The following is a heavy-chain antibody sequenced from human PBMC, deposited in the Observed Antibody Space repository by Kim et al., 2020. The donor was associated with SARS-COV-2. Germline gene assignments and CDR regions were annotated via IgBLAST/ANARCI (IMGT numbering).Heavy chain of an antibody. CDR3: AKGGDWTFDY. Sequence: GGSLRLSCAASGFTFTTYWMIWVRQAPGKGLEWVASIKPDGSGKYYVGSVRGRFTISRYNAKNSLSLQMNSLRAEDPAVYYCAKGGDWTFDYWGQGTLVTVSS. D-gene: IGHD2-21*02. J-gene: IGHJ4*02. V-gene: IGHV3-7*03. CDR1: GFTFTTYW. CDR2: IKPDGSGK.